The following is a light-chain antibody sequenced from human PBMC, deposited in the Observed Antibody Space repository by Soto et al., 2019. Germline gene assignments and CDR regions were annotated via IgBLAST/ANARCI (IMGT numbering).Light chain of an antibody. CDR1: QSVSSN. Sequence: EIVMTQSPATLSVSPGERATLSCRASQSVSSNLAWYQQKPGQAPRLLIYGASTRATGIPARFSGSGSGTVFPLTINSLRSEDFAVYYCQQYNTWPPRFTSGPGTKVDIK. CDR3: QQYNTWPPRFT. CDR2: GAS. V-gene: IGKV3-15*01. J-gene: IGKJ3*01.